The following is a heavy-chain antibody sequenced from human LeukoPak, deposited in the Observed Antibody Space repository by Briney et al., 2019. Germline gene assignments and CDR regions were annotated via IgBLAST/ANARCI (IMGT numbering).Heavy chain of an antibody. Sequence: PGRSLRLSCAASGFTFGSHTMHWVRQAPGKGLEWVAVISYDGGNKYYADSMKGRFTISRDNSKNTLYLQMNSLRVDDTAVYYCARAYNSGWSLPFDPWGQGTLVTVSS. D-gene: IGHD6-19*01. CDR3: ARAYNSGWSLPFDP. CDR2: ISYDGGNK. V-gene: IGHV3-30-3*01. J-gene: IGHJ5*02. CDR1: GFTFGSHT.